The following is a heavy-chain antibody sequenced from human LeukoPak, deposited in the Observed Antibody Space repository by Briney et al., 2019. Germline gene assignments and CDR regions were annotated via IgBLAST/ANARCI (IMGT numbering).Heavy chain of an antibody. CDR2: IYTSGST. V-gene: IGHV4-4*07. CDR1: GGSISSYY. Sequence: SETLSLTCTVSGGSISSYYWSWIRQPAGKGLEWIGRIYTSGSTNYNPSLKSRVTMSVDTSKNQFSLKLSSVTAADTAVYYCARSPPTQYVWGSYRYSTDFDYWGQGTLVTVSS. CDR3: ARSPPTQYVWGSYRYSTDFDY. J-gene: IGHJ4*02. D-gene: IGHD3-16*02.